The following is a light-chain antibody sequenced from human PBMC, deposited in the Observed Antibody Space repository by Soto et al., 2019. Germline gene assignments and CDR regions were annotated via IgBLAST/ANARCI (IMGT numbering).Light chain of an antibody. V-gene: IGKV3-20*01. CDR2: GAS. Sequence: DIVLTQSPGILSLSPGERATLSCRASQSVGSSYLAWYQQKPGQAPRLLIYGASSRATGIPDRFSGSGSGTYFTLTISRLEPEDFAVYYCQQYGSSPTFGHGTKLEIK. CDR1: QSVGSSY. CDR3: QQYGSSPT. J-gene: IGKJ2*01.